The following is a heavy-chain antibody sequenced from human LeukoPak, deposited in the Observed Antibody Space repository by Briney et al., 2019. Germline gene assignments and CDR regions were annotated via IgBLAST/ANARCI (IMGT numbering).Heavy chain of an antibody. J-gene: IGHJ4*02. D-gene: IGHD6-19*01. CDR3: ARGSTAVSGTLDS. CDR2: IHYSGST. CDR1: GGSISTYY. Sequence: SETLSLTCTVSGGSISTYYWSWIRQPPGKGLEWIGYIHYSGSTNYNPSLKSRVTISVDTSKNQFSLKLSSVTAADTAVYYCARGSTAVSGTLDSWGQGTLVTVSS. V-gene: IGHV4-59*01.